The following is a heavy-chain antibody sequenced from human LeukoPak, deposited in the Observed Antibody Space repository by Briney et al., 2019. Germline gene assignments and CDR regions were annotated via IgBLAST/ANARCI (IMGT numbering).Heavy chain of an antibody. CDR1: GFTFSSYS. J-gene: IGHJ4*02. D-gene: IGHD3-3*01. CDR2: IKSKTDGGTT. Sequence: GGSLRLSCAASGFTFSSYSMNWVRQAPGKGLEWVGRIKSKTDGGTTDYAAPVKGRFTISRDDSKNTLYLQMNSLKTEDTAVYYCTTGLSKLRFLEWLFSGRSRYYFDYWGQGTLVTVSS. CDR3: TTGLSKLRFLEWLFSGRSRYYFDY. V-gene: IGHV3-15*01.